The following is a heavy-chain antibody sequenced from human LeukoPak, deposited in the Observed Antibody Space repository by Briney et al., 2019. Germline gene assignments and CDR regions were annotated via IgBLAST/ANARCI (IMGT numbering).Heavy chain of an antibody. J-gene: IGHJ5*02. V-gene: IGHV4-61*02. CDR2: IYTRGSA. D-gene: IGHD3-3*01. CDR1: GGSISGGSYY. CDR3: ARVTILGVVFDP. Sequence: PSQTLSLTCTVSGGSISGGSYYWSWIRQPAGKRLGWIGRIYTRGSANYNPSLMSRVTISVDTPQNQCSLKLTSVTAADTAVYCCARVTILGVVFDPWGEGTLLTVSS.